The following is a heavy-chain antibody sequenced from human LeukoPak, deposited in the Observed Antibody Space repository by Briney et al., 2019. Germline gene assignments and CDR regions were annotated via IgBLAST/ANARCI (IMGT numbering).Heavy chain of an antibody. V-gene: IGHV3-21*01. Sequence: PGGSLRLSCVGSGFTFSIDGMNWVRQAPGKGLEWVSSINPDSAFIPQADSVKGRFTISRDNAKNSLYLQMESLRVEDTAVYYCANFQTVGVKPFEHWGQGTLVTVSS. CDR2: INPDSAFI. D-gene: IGHD1-26*01. J-gene: IGHJ5*02. CDR1: GFTFSIDG. CDR3: ANFQTVGVKPFEH.